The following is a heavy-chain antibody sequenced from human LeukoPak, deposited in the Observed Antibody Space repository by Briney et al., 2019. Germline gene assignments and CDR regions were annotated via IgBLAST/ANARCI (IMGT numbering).Heavy chain of an antibody. CDR2: INPNSGGT. CDR3: ARDYPIVATTGIDY. D-gene: IGHD5-12*01. J-gene: IGHJ4*02. CDR1: GYTFTGYY. V-gene: IGHV1-2*02. Sequence: GASVKVPCKASGYTFTGYYMHWVRQAPGQGLEWMGWINPNSGGTNYAQKFQGRVTMTRDTSISTAYMELSRLRSDDAAVYYCARDYPIVATTGIDYWGQGTLVTVSS.